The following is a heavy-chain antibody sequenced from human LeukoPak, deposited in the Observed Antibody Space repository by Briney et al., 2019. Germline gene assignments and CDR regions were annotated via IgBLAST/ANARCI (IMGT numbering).Heavy chain of an antibody. CDR3: AKEGGSSNFDY. CDR2: ISDNGDGT. CDR1: GFNFSDYA. J-gene: IGHJ4*02. Sequence: GGSLRVSCAASGFNFSDYAMSWVRQAPGKGLEWVSTISDNGDGTYYADSVKGRFTISRDNSKNTVFLQMNSLRADDSAVYYCAKEGGSSNFDYWGQGTLVTVSS. V-gene: IGHV3-23*01. D-gene: IGHD6-13*01.